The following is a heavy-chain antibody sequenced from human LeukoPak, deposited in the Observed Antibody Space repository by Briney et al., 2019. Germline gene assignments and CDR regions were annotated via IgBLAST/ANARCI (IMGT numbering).Heavy chain of an antibody. V-gene: IGHV4-59*01. J-gene: IGHJ4*02. CDR1: GGSISSYY. D-gene: IGHD5-18*01. Sequence: SETLSLTCTVSGGSISSYYWSWIRQPPGKGLEWIGYIYYSGSTNYNPSLKSRVTISVDTSKNQFSLMLSSVTAADKAVYYCASINTHKYSYGYIFDYWGQGTLVTVSS. CDR2: IYYSGST. CDR3: ASINTHKYSYGYIFDY.